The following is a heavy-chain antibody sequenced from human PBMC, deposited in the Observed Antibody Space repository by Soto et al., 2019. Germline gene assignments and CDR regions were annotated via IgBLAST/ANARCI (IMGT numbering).Heavy chain of an antibody. J-gene: IGHJ5*02. Sequence: SETLSLTCTVSGGTSGTLGYSWSWIRQPPGKGLEWIGYIYHSGSTYYNPSLKSRVTISVDRSKNQFSLKLSSVTAADTAVYYCARVPSPRGQGTLVTVSS. CDR1: GGTSGTLGYS. V-gene: IGHV4-30-2*01. CDR3: ARVPSP. CDR2: IYHSGST.